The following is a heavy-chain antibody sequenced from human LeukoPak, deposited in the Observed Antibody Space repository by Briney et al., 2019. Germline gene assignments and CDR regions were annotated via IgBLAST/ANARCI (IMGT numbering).Heavy chain of an antibody. CDR1: GDSITSSVNTYW. V-gene: IGHV4-61*01. D-gene: IGHD2-2*01. J-gene: IGHJ5*02. Sequence: SETLSLTCTVSGDSITSSVNTYWWSWIRRPPGRGLEWIGYIYHTGTTKYNPSLGGRVTISVDTSKNQFSLKLSSVTAADTAVYYCARVPRRDRYCSSTSCYGDWFDPWGQGTLVTVSS. CDR2: IYHTGTT. CDR3: ARVPRRDRYCSSTSCYGDWFDP.